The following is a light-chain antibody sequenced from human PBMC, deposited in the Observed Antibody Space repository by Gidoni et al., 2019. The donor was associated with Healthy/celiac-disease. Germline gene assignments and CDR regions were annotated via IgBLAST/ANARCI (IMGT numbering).Light chain of an antibody. V-gene: IGKV1-5*03. CDR1: KSISSW. CDR2: KAS. CDR3: QQCNSYPYT. Sequence: IQMTQSPSTLSASVGDRVTITCRASKSISSWLAWYQQKPGKAPKLLIYKASSLESGVPSRFSGSGSGTEFTLTISSLQPDDFATYYCQQCNSYPYTFGRGTILEIK. J-gene: IGKJ2*01.